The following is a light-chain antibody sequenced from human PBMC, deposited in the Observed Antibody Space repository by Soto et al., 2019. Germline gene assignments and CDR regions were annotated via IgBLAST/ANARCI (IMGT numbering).Light chain of an antibody. Sequence: QSALTQPASVSESPGQSVTISCTGTSNDVGAYNYVSWYQQQLGKAPKLMIYEVSNRPSGISNRFSGSKSGNTASLTISGLQAEDEADYYCSSYTTSNTYVFGTGTKLTVL. CDR1: SNDVGAYNY. V-gene: IGLV2-14*01. CDR2: EVS. CDR3: SSYTTSNTYV. J-gene: IGLJ1*01.